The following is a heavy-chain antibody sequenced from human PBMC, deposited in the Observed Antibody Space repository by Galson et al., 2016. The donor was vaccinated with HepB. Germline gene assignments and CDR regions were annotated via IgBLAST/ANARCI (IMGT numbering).Heavy chain of an antibody. Sequence: SLRLSCAASGFTFSDYYMSWIRQAPGKGLEWISYISASGSFITYADSVKGRFTISRDNAKSSLYLQMNSLRAEDTAVYYCARDLEHPREIVVVPAAHDCWGQGTLVTVSS. CDR3: ARDLEHPREIVVVPAAHDC. J-gene: IGHJ4*02. CDR2: ISASGSFI. V-gene: IGHV3-11*01. D-gene: IGHD2-2*01. CDR1: GFTFSDYY.